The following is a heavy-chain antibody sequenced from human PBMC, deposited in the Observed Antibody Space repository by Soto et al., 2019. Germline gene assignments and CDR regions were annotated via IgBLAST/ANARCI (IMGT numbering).Heavy chain of an antibody. CDR2: INHSGST. V-gene: IGHV4-34*01. CDR1: GGSFSGYY. J-gene: IGHJ6*02. Sequence: SETLSLTCAVYGGSFSGYYWSWIRQPPGKGLEWIGEINHSGSTNYNPSLKSRVTISVDTSKNQFSLKLSSVTAADTAAYYCARGLWGRYYYGMDVWGQGTTVTVSS. CDR3: ARGLWGRYYYGMDV. D-gene: IGHD3-16*01.